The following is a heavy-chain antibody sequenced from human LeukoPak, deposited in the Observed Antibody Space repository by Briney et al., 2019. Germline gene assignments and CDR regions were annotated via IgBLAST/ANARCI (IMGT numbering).Heavy chain of an antibody. D-gene: IGHD3-22*01. CDR3: ARDSGYDSSGFYYGGFDP. CDR2: IHYSGST. J-gene: IGHJ5*02. V-gene: IGHV4-31*03. CDR1: GGSISSGAYY. Sequence: PSQTLSLTCIVSGGSISSGAYYWSWIRQLPGTGLEWIGYIHYSGSTYYNPSLKSRVSISVDTSKNQLSLKLSSVTAADTALYFCARDSGYDSSGFYYGGFDPWGQGTLVTVSS.